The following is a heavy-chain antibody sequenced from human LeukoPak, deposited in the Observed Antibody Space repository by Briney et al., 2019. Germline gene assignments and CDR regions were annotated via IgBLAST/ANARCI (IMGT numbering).Heavy chain of an antibody. J-gene: IGHJ3*02. D-gene: IGHD4-17*01. Sequence: SAKVSCKASGGTFSSYTISWMRQAPGQGLEWMGRIIPILGIANYAQKFQGRVTITADKSTSTAYMELSSLRSEDTAVYYCARPTTVTLEGAFDIWGQGTMVTVSS. CDR3: ARPTTVTLEGAFDI. CDR2: IIPILGIA. CDR1: GGTFSSYT. V-gene: IGHV1-69*02.